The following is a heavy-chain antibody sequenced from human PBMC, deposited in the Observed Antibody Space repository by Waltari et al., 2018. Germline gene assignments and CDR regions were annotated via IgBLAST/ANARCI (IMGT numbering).Heavy chain of an antibody. CDR1: GYTFTGYY. J-gene: IGHJ5*02. V-gene: IGHV1-2*06. D-gene: IGHD1-1*01. Sequence: QVQLVQSGAEVKKPGASVKVSCKASGYTFTGYYMHWVRQAPGQGLEWMGRINPNSGGTNYAQKLQGRVTMTRDTSISTAYMELSRLRSDDTAVYYCATTWNGRDNWFDPWGQGTLVTVSS. CDR2: INPNSGGT. CDR3: ATTWNGRDNWFDP.